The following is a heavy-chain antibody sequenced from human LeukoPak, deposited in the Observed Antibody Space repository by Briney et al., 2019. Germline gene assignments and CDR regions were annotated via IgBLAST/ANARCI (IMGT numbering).Heavy chain of an antibody. CDR3: ARRLPAAILDP. V-gene: IGHV1-69*06. CDR2: IIPIFGTA. CDR1: GGTFSSYA. J-gene: IGHJ5*02. D-gene: IGHD2-2*01. Sequence: ASVKVSCKASGGTFSSYAISWVRQAPGQGLEWMGGIIPIFGTANYAQKFQGRVTITADKSTSTAYMELSSLRSEDTAVYYCARRLPAAILDPWGQGTLVSVSS.